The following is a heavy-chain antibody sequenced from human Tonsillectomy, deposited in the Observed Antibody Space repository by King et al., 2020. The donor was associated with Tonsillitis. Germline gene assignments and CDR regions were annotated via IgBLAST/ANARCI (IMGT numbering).Heavy chain of an antibody. J-gene: IGHJ4*02. CDR3: ARDEYTNGHEY. V-gene: IGHV4-59*01. D-gene: IGHD6-6*01. CDR1: GDSISSYY. Sequence: QLQESGPGLVKPSETLSLTCTVSGDSISSYYWSWIRQPPGKGLEWIGYIHSSGSATYNPSLKSRVTISIDTSKNQFSLNLSSVTAADTAVYYCARDEYTNGHEYWGQGTLVTVSS. CDR2: IHSSGSA.